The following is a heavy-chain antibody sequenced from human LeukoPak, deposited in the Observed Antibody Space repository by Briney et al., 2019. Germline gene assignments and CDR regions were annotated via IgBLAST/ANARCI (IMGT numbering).Heavy chain of an antibody. J-gene: IGHJ4*02. V-gene: IGHV3-23*01. Sequence: GGSLRLSCAASGFTFSSYAMSWVRQAPGKGLEWVAAITDDGDNTYYADSVKGRFTISRDNSKNTLYLQMNILTAEDTAVYYCARDGGADWGQGTLVTVSS. CDR1: GFTFSSYA. D-gene: IGHD3-3*01. CDR3: ARDGGAD. CDR2: ITDDGDNT.